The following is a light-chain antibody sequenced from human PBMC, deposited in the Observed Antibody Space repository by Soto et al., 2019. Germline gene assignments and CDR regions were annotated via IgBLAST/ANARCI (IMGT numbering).Light chain of an antibody. Sequence: EILLTQSPGTLSLSPGERSTLXXRASQSVRNNYLAWYQQKPGQAPRFXXYAASNRATGIPARFSGSGSGTDFTLTISSVEPEDFAVYYCQQRSNWPPITFGQGTRLEIK. CDR1: QSVRNNY. CDR3: QQRSNWPPIT. V-gene: IGKV3-11*01. J-gene: IGKJ5*01. CDR2: AAS.